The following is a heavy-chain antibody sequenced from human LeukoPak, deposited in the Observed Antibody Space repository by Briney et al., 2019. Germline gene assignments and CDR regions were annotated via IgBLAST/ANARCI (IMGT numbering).Heavy chain of an antibody. J-gene: IGHJ4*02. D-gene: IGHD2/OR15-2a*01. Sequence: SVKVSCKASGGTFSSYAISWVRQAPGQGLEWMGGIIPIFGTANYAQKFQGRVTITADESTSTAYMELSSLRSEDTAVYYCTTIGPHPLLYGTFFDYWGQGTLVTVSS. CDR3: TTIGPHPLLYGTFFDY. V-gene: IGHV1-69*01. CDR1: GGTFSSYA. CDR2: IIPIFGTA.